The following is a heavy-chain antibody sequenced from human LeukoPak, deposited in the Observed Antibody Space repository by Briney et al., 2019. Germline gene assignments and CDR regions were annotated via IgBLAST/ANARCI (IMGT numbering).Heavy chain of an antibody. CDR2: ISGSGGST. CDR3: AKDRLVSGNSGFDY. D-gene: IGHD4-23*01. J-gene: IGHJ4*02. CDR1: GFTFSSYS. Sequence: GGSLRLSCAASGFTFSSYSMNWVRQAPGKGLEWVSAISGSGGSTYYADSVKGRFTISRDNSKNPLYLQMNSLRAEDTAVYYCAKDRLVSGNSGFDYWRQGTLVTVYS. V-gene: IGHV3-23*01.